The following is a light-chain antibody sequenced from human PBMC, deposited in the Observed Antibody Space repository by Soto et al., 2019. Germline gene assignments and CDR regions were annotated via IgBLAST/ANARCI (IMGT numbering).Light chain of an antibody. CDR2: GAS. J-gene: IGKJ2*01. V-gene: IGKV3-20*01. CDR1: QSVSSSY. Sequence: EIVLTQSPGTLSLSPGERATLSCRASQSVSSSYLAWYQQKPGQAPRLLIYGASSRATGIPDRCSGSGSGTDFTLTISRLEPEDFAVYYCQQYGSSPYTFGQGTKLESK. CDR3: QQYGSSPYT.